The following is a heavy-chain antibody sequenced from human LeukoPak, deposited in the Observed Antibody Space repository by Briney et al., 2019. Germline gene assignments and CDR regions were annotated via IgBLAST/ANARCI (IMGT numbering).Heavy chain of an antibody. Sequence: GGSLRLSCAASGFTVSRNYMSWVRQTPGKGLEWVPVIFSGGSTYYADSVKGRFTISRDNSKNTLYLQMSSLRAEDTAVYYCARDSGRRGKPGAFDIWGQGTMVTVSS. D-gene: IGHD2-15*01. J-gene: IGHJ3*02. CDR1: GFTVSRNY. CDR3: ARDSGRRGKPGAFDI. V-gene: IGHV3-66*01. CDR2: IFSGGST.